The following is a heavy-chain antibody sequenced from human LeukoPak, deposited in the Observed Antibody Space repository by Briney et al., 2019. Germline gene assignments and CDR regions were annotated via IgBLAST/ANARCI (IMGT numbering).Heavy chain of an antibody. D-gene: IGHD6-13*01. J-gene: IGHJ5*02. CDR2: ISYDGSNK. CDR3: AKDYSSGWYGWFDP. CDR1: GFTFSSYG. Sequence: PGGSLRLSCAASGFTFSSYGMHWVRQAPGKGLEWVAVISYDGSNKYYADSVKGRFTISRDNSKNTLYLQMNSLRAEDTAVYYCAKDYSSGWYGWFDPWGQGTLVTVSS. V-gene: IGHV3-30*18.